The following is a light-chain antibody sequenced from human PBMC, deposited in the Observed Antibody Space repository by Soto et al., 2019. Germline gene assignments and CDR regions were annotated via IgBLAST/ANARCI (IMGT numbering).Light chain of an antibody. J-gene: IGLJ3*02. V-gene: IGLV1-44*01. CDR1: SSNIGSHV. Sequence: QAVVTQPPSASGTSGKRVTISCSGSSSNIGSHVVYWYQQLAGTAPKLLMYNNYQRPSGVPDRFSGSKSGTSASLAISGLQSEDEADYYCAVWDDSLDGWVFGVGTKLTV. CDR2: NNY. CDR3: AVWDDSLDGWV.